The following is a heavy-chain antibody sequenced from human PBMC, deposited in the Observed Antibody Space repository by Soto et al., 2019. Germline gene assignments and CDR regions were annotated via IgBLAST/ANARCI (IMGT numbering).Heavy chain of an antibody. CDR1: GYSFTSYW. Sequence: PGESLKISCKGSGYSFTSYWIGWVRQMPGKGLEWMGIIYPGDSDTRYSPSFQGQVTISADKSISTAYLQWSSLKASDTAMYYCARQGLVRLLPHPYYYYQRNVWVKGTRVTVP. V-gene: IGHV5-51*01. D-gene: IGHD3-10*01. CDR2: IYPGDSDT. CDR3: ARQGLVRLLPHPYYYYQRNV. J-gene: IGHJ6*03.